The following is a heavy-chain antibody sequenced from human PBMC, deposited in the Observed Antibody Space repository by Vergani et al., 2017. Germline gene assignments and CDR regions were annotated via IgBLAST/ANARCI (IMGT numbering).Heavy chain of an antibody. CDR2: INPSGGST. J-gene: IGHJ3*02. V-gene: IGHV1-46*01. CDR1: GGTFSSYA. Sequence: QVQLVQSGAEVKKPGSSVKVSCKASGGTFSSYAISWVRQAPGQGLEWMGIINPSGGSTSYAQKFQGRVTMTRDTSTSTVYMELSSLRSEDTAVYYCARGADDAFDIWGQGTMVTVSS. CDR3: ARGADDAFDI.